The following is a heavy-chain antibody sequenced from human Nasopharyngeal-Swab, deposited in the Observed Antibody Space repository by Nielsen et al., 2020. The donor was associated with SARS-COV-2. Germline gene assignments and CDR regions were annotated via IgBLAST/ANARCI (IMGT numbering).Heavy chain of an antibody. CDR2: IIPIFGTA. J-gene: IGHJ6*03. D-gene: IGHD6-13*01. CDR1: GGTFSSYA. CDR3: ARLPGIAAAGRERYYYYMDV. V-gene: IGHV1-69*13. Sequence: SVKVSCKASGGTFSSYAIGWVRQAPGQGLEWMGGIIPIFGTANYAQKFQGRVTITADESTSTAYMELSSLRSEDTAVYYCARLPGIAAAGRERYYYYMDVWGKGTTVTVSS.